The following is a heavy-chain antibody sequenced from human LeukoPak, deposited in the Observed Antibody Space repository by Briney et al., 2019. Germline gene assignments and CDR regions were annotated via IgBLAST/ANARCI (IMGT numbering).Heavy chain of an antibody. D-gene: IGHD4-17*01. CDR3: ARRAYGDYVH. Sequence: PSETLSLTCTVSGDSISSSNCYWGWIRQPPGKGLEWIGSIYFSGGTYYNASLKSRVTISVDTSKNQFSLKLSSVTAADTAVYYCARRAYGDYVHWGQGTLVTVSS. J-gene: IGHJ4*02. CDR1: GDSISSSNCY. CDR2: IYFSGGT. V-gene: IGHV4-39*07.